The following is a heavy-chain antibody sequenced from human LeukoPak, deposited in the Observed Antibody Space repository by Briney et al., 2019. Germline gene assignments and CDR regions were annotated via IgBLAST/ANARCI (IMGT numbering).Heavy chain of an antibody. D-gene: IGHD2-15*01. CDR3: ARDALIVVVVAATPKYYYYGMDV. V-gene: IGHV1-18*01. CDR2: ISTYNGNS. Sequence: ASVKVSCKASGYTFTSYSINWVRQAPGQGLEWMGWISTYNGNSNYAQKLQGRVTMTTDTSTSTAYMELRSLRSDDTAVYYCARDALIVVVVAATPKYYYYGMDVWGQGTTVTVSS. CDR1: GYTFTSYS. J-gene: IGHJ6*02.